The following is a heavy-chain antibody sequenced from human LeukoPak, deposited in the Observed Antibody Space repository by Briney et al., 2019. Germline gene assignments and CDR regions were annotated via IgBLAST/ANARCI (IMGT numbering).Heavy chain of an antibody. D-gene: IGHD6-13*01. J-gene: IGHJ5*02. CDR3: ATRPDIAATGPGWFDP. CDR2: INHSGST. Sequence: SETLSLTCAVYGGSFSGYYWSWIRQPPGKGLEWIGEINHSGSTNYNSSLKSRVTISVDTSKNQFSLKLSSVTAADTAVYYCATRPDIAATGPGWFDPWGQGTLVTVSS. V-gene: IGHV4-34*01. CDR1: GGSFSGYY.